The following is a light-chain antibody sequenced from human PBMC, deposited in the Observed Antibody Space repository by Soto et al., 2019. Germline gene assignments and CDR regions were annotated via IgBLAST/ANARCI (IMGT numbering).Light chain of an antibody. J-gene: IGKJ2*01. Sequence: EIVLTQSPGTLSLSPGERATLSCRASQSVSSSYLAWYQQKPGQAPRLRIYGASSRATGIPDRFSGSGSGTDFTLTTSRLQPEDLAVYYCQQYCSSPPYTFGQGTKLEIK. CDR2: GAS. CDR1: QSVSSSY. CDR3: QQYCSSPPYT. V-gene: IGKV3-20*01.